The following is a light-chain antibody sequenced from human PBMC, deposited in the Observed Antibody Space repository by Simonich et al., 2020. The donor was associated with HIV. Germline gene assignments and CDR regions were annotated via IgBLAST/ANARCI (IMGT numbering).Light chain of an antibody. Sequence: DIQMTQSPSSLSASVGDRVTITGRASQSISRYFNWYQQKPRKAPKLLIYATSSLQGGVPSRFSGSGSGTDFTLTISSLQPEDFATYYCQQSYSTLPYTFGQGTKLEIK. V-gene: IGKV1-39*01. J-gene: IGKJ2*01. CDR3: QQSYSTLPYT. CDR1: QSISRY. CDR2: ATS.